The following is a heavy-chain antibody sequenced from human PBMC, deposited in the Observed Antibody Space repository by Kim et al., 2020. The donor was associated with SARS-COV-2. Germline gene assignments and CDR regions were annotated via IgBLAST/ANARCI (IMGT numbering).Heavy chain of an antibody. J-gene: IGHJ4*02. CDR3: ARDLAYDSSGGYYFDY. CDR2: ISYDGSNK. CDR1: GFTFSSYG. D-gene: IGHD3-22*01. Sequence: GGSLRLSCAASGFTFSSYGMHWVRQAPGKGLEWVAVISYDGSNKYYADSVKGRFTISRDNSKNTLYLQMNSLRAEDTAVYYCARDLAYDSSGGYYFDYWGQGTLVTVSS. V-gene: IGHV3-33*05.